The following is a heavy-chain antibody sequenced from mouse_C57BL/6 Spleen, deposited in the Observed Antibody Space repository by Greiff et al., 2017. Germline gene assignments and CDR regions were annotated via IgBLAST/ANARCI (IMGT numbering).Heavy chain of an antibody. CDR3: ARRSSYSWYFDV. Sequence: EVQRVESGGGLVKPGGSLKLSCAASGFTFSDYGMHWVRQAPEKGLEWVAYISSGSSTIYYADTVKGRFTISRDNAKNTLFLQMTSLRSEDTAMYYCARRSSYSWYFDVWGTGTTVTVSS. V-gene: IGHV5-17*01. CDR2: ISSGSSTI. J-gene: IGHJ1*03. CDR1: GFTFSDYG. D-gene: IGHD1-1*01.